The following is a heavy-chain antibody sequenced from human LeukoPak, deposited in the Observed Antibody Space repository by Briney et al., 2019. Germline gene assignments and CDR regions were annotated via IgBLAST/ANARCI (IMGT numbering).Heavy chain of an antibody. V-gene: IGHV1-2*02. CDR2: INPNSGGT. CDR3: ARDENRYCSGGSCYSLLYWYFDL. J-gene: IGHJ2*01. D-gene: IGHD2-15*01. CDR1: GYTFTGYY. Sequence: ASVKVSCKASGYTFTGYYMHWVRQAPVQGLECMGWINPNSGGTNYAQKFQGRVTMTRDTSISTAYMELSRLRSDDTAVYYCARDENRYCSGGSCYSLLYWYFDLWGRGTLVTVSS.